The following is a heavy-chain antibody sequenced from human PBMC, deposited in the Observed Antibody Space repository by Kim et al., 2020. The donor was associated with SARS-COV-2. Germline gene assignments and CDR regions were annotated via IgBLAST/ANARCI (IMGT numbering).Heavy chain of an antibody. V-gene: IGHV3-48*02. CDR3: ARDFIVVVPASSSSGMDV. Sequence: GGSLRLSCAASGFTFSSYSMNWVRQAPGKGLEWVSYISSSSSTIYYADSVKGRFTISRDNAKNSLYLQMNSLRDEDTAVYYCARDFIVVVPASSSSGMDVWGQGTTVTVSS. J-gene: IGHJ6*02. CDR1: GFTFSSYS. D-gene: IGHD2-2*01. CDR2: ISSSSSTI.